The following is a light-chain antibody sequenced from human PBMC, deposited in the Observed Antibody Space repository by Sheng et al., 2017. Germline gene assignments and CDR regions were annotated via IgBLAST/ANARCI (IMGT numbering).Light chain of an antibody. CDR2: SGS. J-gene: IGKJ3*01. Sequence: DIVMTQSPLSLPVTPGEPASISCRSSQSLLHTNGYNYLDWYLQKPGQSPQVLIYSGSNRASGVPDRFSGSGSGTDFTLKISRVEAEDVGVYYCMQGTHGPFTFGPGTRVEIE. CDR1: QSLLHTNGYNY. CDR3: MQGTHGPFT. V-gene: IGKV2-28*01.